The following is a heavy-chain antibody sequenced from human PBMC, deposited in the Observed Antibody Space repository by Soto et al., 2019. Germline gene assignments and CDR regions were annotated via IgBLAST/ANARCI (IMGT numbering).Heavy chain of an antibody. V-gene: IGHV1-69*13. Sequence: SVKVSCKASGGTFSSYAISWVRQAPGQGLEWMGGIIPIFGTANYAQKFQGRVTITADESTSTAYMELSSLRSEDTAVYYCARENHCSSTSCYARYYYGMDVWGQGTTVTVSS. CDR2: IIPIFGTA. CDR1: GGTFSSYA. CDR3: ARENHCSSTSCYARYYYGMDV. J-gene: IGHJ6*02. D-gene: IGHD2-2*01.